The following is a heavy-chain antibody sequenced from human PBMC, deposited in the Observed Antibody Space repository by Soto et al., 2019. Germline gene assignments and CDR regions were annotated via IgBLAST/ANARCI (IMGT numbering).Heavy chain of an antibody. D-gene: IGHD1-26*01. CDR2: ISAHNGNT. CDR3: ARIIVGAHYYYYGMDV. J-gene: IGHJ6*02. Sequence: ASVKVSCKASGYTFTSYGISWVRQAPGQGLEWMGWISAHNGNTNYAQKLQGRVTMTTDTSTSTAYMELRSLRSDDTAVYYCARIIVGAHYYYYGMDVWGQGTTVTVS. CDR1: GYTFTSYG. V-gene: IGHV1-18*01.